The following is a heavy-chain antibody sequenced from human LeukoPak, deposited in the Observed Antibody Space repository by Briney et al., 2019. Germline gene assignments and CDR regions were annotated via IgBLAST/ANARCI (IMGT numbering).Heavy chain of an antibody. V-gene: IGHV3-23*01. Sequence: GGSLRLSCASSGFTFSSYAMSWVRQAPGKGLEWVSTIGGTGVRTYYADSVKGRFTISRDNAKNSLYLQMNSLRAEDTAVYYCARGTPPHGYSSGWYRSLYYYYYMDVWGKGTTVTISS. J-gene: IGHJ6*03. CDR1: GFTFSSYA. D-gene: IGHD6-19*01. CDR2: IGGTGVRT. CDR3: ARGTPPHGYSSGWYRSLYYYYYMDV.